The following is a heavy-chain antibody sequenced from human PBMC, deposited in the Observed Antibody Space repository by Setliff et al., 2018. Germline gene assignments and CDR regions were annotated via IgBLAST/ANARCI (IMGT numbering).Heavy chain of an antibody. CDR3: ARGFDVGAPRTDSFDI. CDR2: IIPLFGTT. CDR1: GDTFSTYA. D-gene: IGHD1-26*01. Sequence: GASVKVSCKASGDTFSTYALSWVRQAPAQGLEWIGRIIPLFGTTNFAQNLQDRVTITADQSTETVYMEVRSLRFEDTGVYYCARGFDVGAPRTDSFDIWGQGTAVTVSS. V-gene: IGHV1-69*13. J-gene: IGHJ3*02.